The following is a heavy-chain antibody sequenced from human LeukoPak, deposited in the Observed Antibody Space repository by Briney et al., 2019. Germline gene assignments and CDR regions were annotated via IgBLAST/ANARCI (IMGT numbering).Heavy chain of an antibody. Sequence: PGGSLRLSCAASGFTFNNYAMSWVRQAPGKGLEWVSGINWNGGSTGYADSVKGRFTISRDNAKNSLYLQMNSLRAEDTALYYCARGGAFIAAAGFDYWGQGTLVTVSS. CDR1: GFTFNNYA. D-gene: IGHD6-13*01. CDR2: INWNGGST. J-gene: IGHJ4*02. V-gene: IGHV3-20*04. CDR3: ARGGAFIAAAGFDY.